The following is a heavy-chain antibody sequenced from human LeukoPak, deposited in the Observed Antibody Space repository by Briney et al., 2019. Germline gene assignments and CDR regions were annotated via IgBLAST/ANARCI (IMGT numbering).Heavy chain of an antibody. J-gene: IGHJ4*02. CDR2: IRYDGSNK. D-gene: IGHD2-2*01. V-gene: IGHV3-30*02. Sequence: PGGSLRLSCAASGFTFSTYGMHWVRQAPGKGLEWVAFIRYDGSNKYYADSVKGRFTISRDNSKNTVYLQMNSLRAEDTAVYYCAAPGVPAATYYFDHWGQGTLVTVSS. CDR1: GFTFSTYG. CDR3: AAPGVPAATYYFDH.